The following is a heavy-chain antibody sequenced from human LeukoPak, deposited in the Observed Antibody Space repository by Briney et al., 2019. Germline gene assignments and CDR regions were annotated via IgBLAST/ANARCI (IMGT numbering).Heavy chain of an antibody. V-gene: IGHV3-9*01. CDR1: GFTFSSYA. J-gene: IGHJ4*02. Sequence: GGSLRLSCAASGFTFSSYAMHWVRQAPGEGLEWVSGISWNSGSIGYADSVKGRFTISRDNAKNSLYLQMNSLRAEDTALYYCAKDRHSSGWLFGGQGTLVTVSS. CDR2: ISWNSGSI. D-gene: IGHD6-19*01. CDR3: AKDRHSSGWLF.